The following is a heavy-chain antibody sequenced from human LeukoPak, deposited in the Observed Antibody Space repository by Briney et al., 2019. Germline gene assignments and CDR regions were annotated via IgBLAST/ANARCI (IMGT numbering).Heavy chain of an antibody. CDR1: GGSFSGYY. Sequence: TTSETLSLTCAVYGGSFSGYYWSWIRQPPGKGLEWIGEINHSGSTNYNPSLKSRVTISVDTSKNQFSVKLSSVTAADTAVYYCARGASRSGYDFWSGYYTMSYVYWGQGTLVTVSS. V-gene: IGHV4-34*01. CDR3: ARGASRSGYDFWSGYYTMSYVY. J-gene: IGHJ4*02. CDR2: INHSGST. D-gene: IGHD3-3*01.